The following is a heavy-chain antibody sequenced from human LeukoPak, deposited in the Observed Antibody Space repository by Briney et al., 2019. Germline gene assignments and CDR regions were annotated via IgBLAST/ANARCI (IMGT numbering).Heavy chain of an antibody. CDR1: GFTFSSFT. Sequence: GGSLRLSCATSGFTFSSFTMNWVRQAPGKGLEWVSTISDGSRDTHYAGSVKGRFTISRDDSQNIVYLQMDSLRAEDTAVYYCVRGYSAVVLDYWGQGTLVTVSS. CDR2: ISDGSRDT. CDR3: VRGYSAVVLDY. V-gene: IGHV3-23*01. J-gene: IGHJ4*02. D-gene: IGHD5-18*01.